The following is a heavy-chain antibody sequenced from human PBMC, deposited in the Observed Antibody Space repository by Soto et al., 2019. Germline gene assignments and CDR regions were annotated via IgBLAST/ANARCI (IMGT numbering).Heavy chain of an antibody. D-gene: IGHD3-10*01. Sequence: PEGSLRRSCAASGFTFSGYSMNWVRQAPGKGLEWVTSISSSSSYIYYADSVKGRFTISRDNAKTSLYLQMNSLSAEDTAVYYCARVYPPNYYFSGSYYGDWGPGTLVTVS. CDR3: ARVYPPNYYFSGSYYGD. J-gene: IGHJ4*01. CDR2: ISSSSSYI. CDR1: GFTFSGYS. V-gene: IGHV3-21*01.